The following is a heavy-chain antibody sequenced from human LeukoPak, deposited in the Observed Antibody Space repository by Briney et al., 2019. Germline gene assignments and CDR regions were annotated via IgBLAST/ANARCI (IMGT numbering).Heavy chain of an antibody. J-gene: IGHJ4*02. V-gene: IGHV3-7*01. D-gene: IGHD1/OR15-1a*01. CDR2: IRQDGSVQ. CDR3: LVTTRSRGFDY. CDR1: GFTFSSYW. Sequence: GGSLRLSCAASGFTFSSYWMSWVRQAPGKGLKWVANIRQDGSVQNYVDSVKGRFTISRDNPKNSVYLQMSSLRAEDTAVYYCLVTTRSRGFDYWGQGTLVTVSS.